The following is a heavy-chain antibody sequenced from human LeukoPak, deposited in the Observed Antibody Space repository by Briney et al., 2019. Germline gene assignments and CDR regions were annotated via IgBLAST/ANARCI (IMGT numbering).Heavy chain of an antibody. CDR3: AREAGATLFDY. D-gene: IGHD1-26*01. CDR1: GGSISSGGYS. Sequence: PSETLSLTCAVSGGSISSGGYSWSWIRQPPGKGLEWIGYIYRSGSTNYNPSLKSRVTISVDTSKNQFSLKLSSVTAADTAVYYCAREAGATLFDYWAQGTLVTVSS. J-gene: IGHJ4*02. CDR2: IYRSGST. V-gene: IGHV4-30-2*01.